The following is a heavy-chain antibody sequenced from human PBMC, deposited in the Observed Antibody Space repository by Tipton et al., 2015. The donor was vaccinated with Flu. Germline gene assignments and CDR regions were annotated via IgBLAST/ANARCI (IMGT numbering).Heavy chain of an antibody. CDR2: IYTSGST. CDR1: GGSISSGSYY. V-gene: IGHV4-61*02. D-gene: IGHD5-18*01. J-gene: IGHJ4*02. CDR3: ARGYSYGGNYFDY. Sequence: TLSLICTVSGGSISSGSYYWSWIRQPAGKGLEWIGRIYTSGSTNYNPSLKSRVTISVDTSKNQFSLKLSSVTAAATAVYYCARGYSYGGNYFDYWGQGTLVTVSS.